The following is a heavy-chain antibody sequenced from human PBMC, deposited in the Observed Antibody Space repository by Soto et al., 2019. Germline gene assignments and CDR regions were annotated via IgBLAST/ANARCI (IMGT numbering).Heavy chain of an antibody. CDR1: GLTISGEKY. CDR2: LYDVDGS. J-gene: IGHJ3*01. D-gene: IGHD1-1*01. CDR3: ATWHEREHAYDV. V-gene: IGHV3-53*01. Sequence: DVQLVESGGGLIQPGVSLRLSCAAFGLTISGEKYVAWVRQAPGKRLEWVSALYDVDGSFYADSVKGRFTTSSDSSKTTVYLQMNDLRPDDTAVYYCATWHEREHAYDVWGQGTTVTVSS.